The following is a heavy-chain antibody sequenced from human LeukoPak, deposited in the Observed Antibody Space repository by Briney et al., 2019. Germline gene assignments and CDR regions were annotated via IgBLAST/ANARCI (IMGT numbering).Heavy chain of an antibody. V-gene: IGHV3-30*02. D-gene: IGHD3-22*01. Sequence: GGSLRLSCAASGFTFSVYGMHWVRQAPGKGLEWVAFIQYDGSKKYYADSVKGRFTISRDNSKNTLYLQMNSLRAEDTAVYYCARDLGQYYDTSDNWFDPWGQGTLVTVSS. J-gene: IGHJ5*02. CDR1: GFTFSVYG. CDR3: ARDLGQYYDTSDNWFDP. CDR2: IQYDGSKK.